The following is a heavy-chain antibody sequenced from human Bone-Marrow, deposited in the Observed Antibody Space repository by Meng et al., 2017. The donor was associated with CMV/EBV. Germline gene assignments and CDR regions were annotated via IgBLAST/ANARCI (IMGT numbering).Heavy chain of an antibody. J-gene: IGHJ4*02. Sequence: ASVKVSCKASGYTFTGYYMHWVRQAPGQGLEWMGWISAYNGNTNYAQKLQGRVTMTTDTSTSTAYMELRSLRSDDTAVYYCARLPHVLRFLEWLPSRGYYFDYWGQGTLVTVSS. D-gene: IGHD3-3*01. V-gene: IGHV1-18*04. CDR1: GYTFTGYY. CDR3: ARLPHVLRFLEWLPSRGYYFDY. CDR2: ISAYNGNT.